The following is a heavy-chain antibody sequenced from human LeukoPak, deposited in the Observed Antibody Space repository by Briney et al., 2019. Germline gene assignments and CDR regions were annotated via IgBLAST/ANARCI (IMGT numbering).Heavy chain of an antibody. D-gene: IGHD1-26*01. CDR1: GFTFISYW. CDR3: ARGYSGTYRIDY. CDR2: INSDGSST. V-gene: IGHV3-74*01. Sequence: AAESLRLSCAASGFTFISYWMHWVRQAPGKGLVWVSRINSDGSSTSYADSVKGRFTISRDNAKNTLYLKMNSLRAEDTAVYYCARGYSGTYRIDYWGQGTLVTVSS. J-gene: IGHJ4*02.